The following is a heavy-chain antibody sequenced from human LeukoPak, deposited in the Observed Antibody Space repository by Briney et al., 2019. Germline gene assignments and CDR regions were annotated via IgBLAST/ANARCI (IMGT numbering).Heavy chain of an antibody. V-gene: IGHV4-34*01. J-gene: IGHJ4*02. CDR2: INHSGST. Sequence: ETLSLTCAVYGGSFSGYYWSWIRQPPGKGLEWIGEINHSGSTNYNPSLKSRVTMSLDTSKNQFSLKLRSVTAADTAVYYCARGTMGTDYWGQGTLVTVSS. CDR1: GGSFSGYY. CDR3: ARGTMGTDY. D-gene: IGHD4/OR15-4a*01.